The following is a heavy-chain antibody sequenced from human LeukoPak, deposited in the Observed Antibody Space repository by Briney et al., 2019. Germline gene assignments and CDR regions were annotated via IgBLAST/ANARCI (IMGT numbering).Heavy chain of an antibody. CDR2: ISYDGSNK. V-gene: IGHV3-30*07. CDR3: ARDVEGYSYGLYYYYYGMDV. Sequence: GRSLRLSCAASGFTFSSYAMHWVRQAPGKGLEWVAVISYDGSNKYYADSVKGRFTISRDNSKNTLYLQMNSLRAEDTAVYYCARDVEGYSYGLYYYYYGMDVWGQGTTVTVSS. J-gene: IGHJ6*02. D-gene: IGHD5-18*01. CDR1: GFTFSSYA.